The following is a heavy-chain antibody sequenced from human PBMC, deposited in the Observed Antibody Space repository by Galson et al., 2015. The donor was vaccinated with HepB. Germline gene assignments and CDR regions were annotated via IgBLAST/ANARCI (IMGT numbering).Heavy chain of an antibody. J-gene: IGHJ4*02. CDR2: ISTSGAET. Sequence: SLRLSCAASGLSFDIHAMNWVRLAPGKGLQWVSTISTSGAETYYTDSVKGRFTISRDNSKNMLYLQMNSLRVEDKAIYYCAKDADILTGYPYYFDYWGQGTLVSVSS. CDR1: GLSFDIHA. V-gene: IGHV3-23*05. D-gene: IGHD3-9*01. CDR3: AKDADILTGYPYYFDY.